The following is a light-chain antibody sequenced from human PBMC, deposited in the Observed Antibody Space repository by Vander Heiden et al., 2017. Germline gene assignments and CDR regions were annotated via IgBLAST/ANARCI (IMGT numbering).Light chain of an antibody. CDR2: GAS. V-gene: IGKV3-20*01. Sequence: EIVLTQSPGTLSLSPGERATLSCRASQSVSSSYLAWYQQKPGQTPRLLIYGASSRATGIPDRFSGSGSGADFNLTISSLEPEDFAVYYCHQYGSSPFTFGPGTTVDIK. CDR1: QSVSSSY. J-gene: IGKJ3*01. CDR3: HQYGSSPFT.